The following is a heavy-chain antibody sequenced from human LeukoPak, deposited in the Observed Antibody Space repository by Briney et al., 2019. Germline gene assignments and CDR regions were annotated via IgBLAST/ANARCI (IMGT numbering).Heavy chain of an antibody. Sequence: SETLSLTCAVYGGSFSGYYWSWIRQPPGKGLEWIGEINHSGSTNYNPTLKSRVTISVDTSKNQFSLKLSSVTAADTAVYYCARSRYCSGGSCYSGYFQHWGQGTLVTVSS. CDR2: INHSGST. D-gene: IGHD2-15*01. CDR3: ARSRYCSGGSCYSGYFQH. V-gene: IGHV4-34*01. J-gene: IGHJ1*01. CDR1: GGSFSGYY.